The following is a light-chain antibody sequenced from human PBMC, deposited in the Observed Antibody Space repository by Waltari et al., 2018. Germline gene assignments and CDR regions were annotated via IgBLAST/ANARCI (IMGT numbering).Light chain of an antibody. CDR3: QRYGTSPPWT. V-gene: IGKV3-20*01. CDR1: QRITASY. J-gene: IGKJ1*01. CDR2: GAS. Sequence: EIVLPQSPGTLSLSPGESATLSSRASQRITASYLAWYQQKPGQAPRLLIYGASSRATGIPDRFSGSESGTEFTLTISRLEPEDFAVYYCQRYGTSPPWTFGQGTRVE.